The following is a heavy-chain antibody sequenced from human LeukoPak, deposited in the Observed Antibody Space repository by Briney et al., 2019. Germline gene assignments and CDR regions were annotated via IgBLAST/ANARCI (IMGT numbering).Heavy chain of an antibody. V-gene: IGHV3-30*18. CDR2: ISYDGSNK. D-gene: IGHD4-23*01. CDR1: GFTFSSYG. J-gene: IGHJ4*02. CDR3: AKSGYGGNFDY. Sequence: GGSLRLSCAASGFTFSSYGMHWVRQAPGKGLEWVAVISYDGSNKYYADSVKGRFTISGDNSKNTLYLQMNSLRAEDTAVYYCAKSGYGGNFDYWGEGTLVTVSS.